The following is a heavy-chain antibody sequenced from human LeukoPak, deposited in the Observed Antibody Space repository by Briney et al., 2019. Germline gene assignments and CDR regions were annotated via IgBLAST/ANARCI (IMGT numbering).Heavy chain of an antibody. CDR1: GYSFTTNW. CDR2: IDPSDSYT. V-gene: IGHV5-10-1*01. CDR3: ARHLRAYSSSWYFDY. J-gene: IGHJ4*02. D-gene: IGHD6-13*01. Sequence: GESLKISCKTSGYSFTTNWITWVRQMPGKGLEWLGRIDPSDSYTNYSPSFQGHVTISADKSISTAYLQWSSLKASDTAMYYCARHLRAYSSSWYFDYWGQGTLVTVSS.